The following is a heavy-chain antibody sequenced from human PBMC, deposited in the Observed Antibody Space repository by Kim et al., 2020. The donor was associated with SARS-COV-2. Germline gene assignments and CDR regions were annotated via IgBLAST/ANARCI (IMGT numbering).Heavy chain of an antibody. Sequence: NPSLKSRVTISVDTSKNQFSLKLSSVTAADTAVYYCARRANYDFWGGMDVWGQGTTVTVSS. D-gene: IGHD3-3*01. J-gene: IGHJ6*02. CDR3: ARRANYDFWGGMDV. V-gene: IGHV4-61*07.